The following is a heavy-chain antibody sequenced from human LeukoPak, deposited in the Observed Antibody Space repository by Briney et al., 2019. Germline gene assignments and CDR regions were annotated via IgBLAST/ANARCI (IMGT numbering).Heavy chain of an antibody. V-gene: IGHV4-59*01. CDR1: GGSISSYY. CDR2: SIKVVP. J-gene: IGHJ6*03. D-gene: IGHD4-17*01. Sequence: PSETLSLTCSVSGGSISSYYWTGSVSPQGRDWSGPALSIKVVPDNPSLKSRVTISVDTSKNQFSLKLSSVTAADTAVYYCARYSGDYESVNYYYYMDVWGKGTTVTISS. CDR3: ARYSGDYESVNYYYYMDV.